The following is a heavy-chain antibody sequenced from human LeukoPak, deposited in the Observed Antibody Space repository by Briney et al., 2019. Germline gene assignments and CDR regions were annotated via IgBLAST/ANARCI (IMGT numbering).Heavy chain of an antibody. CDR2: IGAYNGNT. V-gene: IGHV1-18*01. D-gene: IGHD3-10*01. CDR1: GYMFTSHG. J-gene: IGHJ4*02. Sequence: ASVKVSCKSSGYMFTSHGIHWLRQAPGQGLEWMGWIGAYNGNTNYAQKLQGRVTMTTDTSTSTAYMELRSLRSDDTAVYYCARDRSMEWFGELIPIDYWGQGTLVTVSS. CDR3: ARDRSMEWFGELIPIDY.